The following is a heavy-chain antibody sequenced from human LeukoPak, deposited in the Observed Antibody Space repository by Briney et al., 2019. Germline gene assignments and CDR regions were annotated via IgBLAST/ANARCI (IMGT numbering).Heavy chain of an antibody. CDR1: GFTFSSYA. CDR2: ISGSGGST. D-gene: IGHD6-13*01. CDR3: AKDGSSSWYYYYYGMDV. J-gene: IGHJ6*02. V-gene: IGHV3-23*01. Sequence: GGSLRLSCAASGFTFSSYAMTWVRQAPGKGLEWVSTISGSGGSTYSADSVKGRFTISRDNSKNTLYLQMSSLRAEDTAVYYRAKDGSSSWYYYYYGMDVWGQGTTVTVSS.